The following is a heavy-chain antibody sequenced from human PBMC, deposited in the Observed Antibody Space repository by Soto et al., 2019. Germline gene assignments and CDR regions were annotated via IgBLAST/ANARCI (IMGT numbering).Heavy chain of an antibody. CDR1: GFTFSNAW. CDR2: IKSKTAGGTT. V-gene: IGHV3-15*07. D-gene: IGHD6-6*01. J-gene: IGHJ4*02. CDR3: TTDGSIASRPSLGY. Sequence: DVQLVESGGGLVKPGESLRLSCAASGFTFSNAWMNWVRQAPGKGLEWVGRIKSKTAGGTTGYAAPVKGRFTISRDDSKTTLYLQMNSLKTEDTAVYYCTTDGSIASRPSLGYWGQGTLVTVSS.